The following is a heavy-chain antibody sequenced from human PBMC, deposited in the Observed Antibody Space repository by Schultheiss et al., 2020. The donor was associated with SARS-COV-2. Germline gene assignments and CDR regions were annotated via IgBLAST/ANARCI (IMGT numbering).Heavy chain of an antibody. Sequence: SETLSLTCTVSDGSISSYYWSWIRQPPGKGLEWIGSIIYSGSTNYNPSLKSRVTISVDTSKNQFSLKLSSVTAADTAVYYCARDQAYSSGSEPVFDPWGQGTLVTVSS. V-gene: IGHV4-59*01. CDR1: DGSISSYY. D-gene: IGHD6-19*01. CDR2: IIYSGST. CDR3: ARDQAYSSGSEPVFDP. J-gene: IGHJ5*02.